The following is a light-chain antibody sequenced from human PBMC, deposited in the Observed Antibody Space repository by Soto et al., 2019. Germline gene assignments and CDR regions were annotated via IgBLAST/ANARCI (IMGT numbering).Light chain of an antibody. J-gene: IGLJ2*01. CDR2: DFS. Sequence: QSVLTQPASVSGSPGQSITISCTGTSSDVGAYNYVSWDQHHPGNAPKLMIYDFSSRPSGVSDRFAGSKSGNAASLTTSGLQAEDEDDYCCSSYTSSSTLVLFGGGTQLTVL. CDR1: SSDVGAYNY. V-gene: IGLV2-14*03. CDR3: SSYTSSSTLVL.